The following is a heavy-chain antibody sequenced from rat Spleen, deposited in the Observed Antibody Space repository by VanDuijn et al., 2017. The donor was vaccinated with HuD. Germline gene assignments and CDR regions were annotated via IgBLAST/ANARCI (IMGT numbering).Heavy chain of an antibody. CDR1: GFTFSNYG. CDR2: ISYDGSST. V-gene: IGHV5-29*01. Sequence: EEQLVESGGGLVQPGRSLKLSCAASGFTFSNYGMAWVRQAPSKGLEWVATISYDGSSTYYRDAVQGRVTIARDNAKSSLYLQMDSLRTEDPATNYCAKRDNNYANWGQGVMVTVSS. J-gene: IGHJ2*01. CDR3: AKRDNNYAN. D-gene: IGHD1-10*01.